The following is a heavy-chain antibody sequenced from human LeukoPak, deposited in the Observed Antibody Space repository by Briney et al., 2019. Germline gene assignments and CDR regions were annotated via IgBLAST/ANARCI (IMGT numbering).Heavy chain of an antibody. J-gene: IGHJ6*02. Sequence: GGSLRLSCAASGFTFRNYVIHWVRQAPGKGLEWVAVTSSDLNVKLYADSVKGRFTISRDNSRSTLYLQMNSLRPEDTAIYYCASMGIYYYYGMDVWGQGTTVTVSS. D-gene: IGHD6-13*01. CDR3: ASMGIYYYYGMDV. CDR2: TSSDLNVK. CDR1: GFTFRNYV. V-gene: IGHV3-30-3*01.